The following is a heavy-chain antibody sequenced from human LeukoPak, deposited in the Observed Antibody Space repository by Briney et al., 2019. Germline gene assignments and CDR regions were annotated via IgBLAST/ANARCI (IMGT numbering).Heavy chain of an antibody. J-gene: IGHJ3*02. CDR2: IIPIFGTA. CDR1: GYTFTSYD. Sequence: GASVKVSCKASGYTFTSYDINWVRQAPGQGLEWMGRIIPIFGTANYAQKFQGRVTITTDESTSTAYMELSSLRSEDTAVYYCARPGYYDSNDAFDIWGQGTMVTVSS. CDR3: ARPGYYDSNDAFDI. D-gene: IGHD3-22*01. V-gene: IGHV1-69*05.